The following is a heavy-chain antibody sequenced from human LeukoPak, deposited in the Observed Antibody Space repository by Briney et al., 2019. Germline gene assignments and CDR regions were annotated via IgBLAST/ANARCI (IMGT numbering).Heavy chain of an antibody. J-gene: IGHJ6*02. CDR2: IDPSDSYT. V-gene: IGHV5-10-1*01. D-gene: IGHD3-3*01. Sequence: GGSLEISCKGSGYSFTSYWISWVRQMPGKGLEWMGRIDPSDSYTNYSPSFQGHVPISADKSISTAYLQWSSLKASDTAMYYCARHHDFPPGMDVWGQGTTVTVSS. CDR1: GYSFTSYW. CDR3: ARHHDFPPGMDV.